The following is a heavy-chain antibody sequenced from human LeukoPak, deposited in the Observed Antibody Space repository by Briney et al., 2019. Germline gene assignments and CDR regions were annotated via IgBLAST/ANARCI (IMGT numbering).Heavy chain of an antibody. CDR2: INSDGSST. J-gene: IGHJ4*02. CDR1: GFTFSSYW. V-gene: IGHV3-74*01. CDR3: ARAFGYSSGWYDY. Sequence: GGSLRLSCAASGFTFSSYWMHWVRQAPGKGLVWVSRINSDGSSTSYADSAKGRFTISRDNAKNTLYLQMNSLRVEDTAVYYCARAFGYSSGWYDYWGQGTLVTVSS. D-gene: IGHD6-19*01.